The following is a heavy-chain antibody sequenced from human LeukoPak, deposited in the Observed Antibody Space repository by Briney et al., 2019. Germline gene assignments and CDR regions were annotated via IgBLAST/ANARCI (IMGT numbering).Heavy chain of an antibody. Sequence: PGGSLRLSCAASGSTFNKYWLTWVRRAPGKGLEWVANINQDDSQIYYLESVEGRFTITRDNAKNSLHLQMNSLRAEDTAIYYCVRGYYYSGTYYLSFFDYWGQGTLVTVSS. CDR3: VRGYYYSGTYYLSFFDY. CDR2: INQDDSQI. V-gene: IGHV3-7*01. CDR1: GSTFNKYW. D-gene: IGHD3-10*01. J-gene: IGHJ4*02.